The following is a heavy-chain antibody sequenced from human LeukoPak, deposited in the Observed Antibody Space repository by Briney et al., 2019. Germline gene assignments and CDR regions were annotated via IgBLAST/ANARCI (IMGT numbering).Heavy chain of an antibody. J-gene: IGHJ4*02. CDR1: GFSISNSA. CDR3: ASRGYYYDSSGYYYNYYFDY. Sequence: GGSLRLSCAVSGFSISNSAMHWVRRAPGKGLEWVAAISNDGSTKDYADSVKGRFTISRDNSKNTLYLQMNSLRAEDTAVYYCASRGYYYDSSGYYYNYYFDYWGQGTLVTVSS. CDR2: ISNDGSTK. V-gene: IGHV3-30*04. D-gene: IGHD3-22*01.